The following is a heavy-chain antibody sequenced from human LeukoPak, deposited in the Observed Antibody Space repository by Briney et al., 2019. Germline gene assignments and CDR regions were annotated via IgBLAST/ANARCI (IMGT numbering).Heavy chain of an antibody. Sequence: GGSLRLSCAASGFTFSNAWMSWVRQAPGKGLEWVGRIKSKTDGGTTDYAAPVKGRFTISRDDSKNTLYLQMNSLKTEDTAVYYCTTDLLFCSSTSCLITHWGQGTLVTVSS. J-gene: IGHJ4*02. CDR2: IKSKTDGGTT. CDR1: GFTFSNAW. D-gene: IGHD2-2*01. CDR3: TTDLLFCSSTSCLITH. V-gene: IGHV3-15*01.